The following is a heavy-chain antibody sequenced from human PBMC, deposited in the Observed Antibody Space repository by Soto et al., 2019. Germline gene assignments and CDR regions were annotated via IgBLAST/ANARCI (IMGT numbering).Heavy chain of an antibody. Sequence: GGSLRLSCAASGFTFSSYSMNWVRQAPGKGLEWVSSISSSSSYIYYADSVKGRFTISRDNAKNSLYLQMNSLRAEDTAVYYCARDFKGIAVAGGGYWGQGTLVTVSS. D-gene: IGHD6-19*01. CDR2: ISSSSSYI. V-gene: IGHV3-21*01. CDR3: ARDFKGIAVAGGGY. CDR1: GFTFSSYS. J-gene: IGHJ4*02.